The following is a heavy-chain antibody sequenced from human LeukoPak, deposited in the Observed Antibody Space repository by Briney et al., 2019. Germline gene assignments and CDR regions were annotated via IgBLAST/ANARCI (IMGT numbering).Heavy chain of an antibody. CDR3: ARVSRIADDY. CDR2: ISWSSGSM. Sequence: GRSLRLSCAASGFTFDGYAMHWVRQAPGKGLEWVSGISWSSGSMGYADSVRGRFTISRDNAKNSLYLQMHSLRAEDRAVYYCARVSRIADDYWGQGTLVTVSS. V-gene: IGHV3-9*01. D-gene: IGHD6-13*01. J-gene: IGHJ4*02. CDR1: GFTFDGYA.